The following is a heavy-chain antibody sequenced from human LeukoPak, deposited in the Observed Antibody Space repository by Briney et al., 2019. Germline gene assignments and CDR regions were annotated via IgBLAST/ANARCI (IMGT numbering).Heavy chain of an antibody. CDR3: ARVINYDFWSGYYPLDY. D-gene: IGHD3-3*01. CDR1: GFTFSSYW. J-gene: IGHJ4*02. V-gene: IGHV3-74*01. CDR2: INSDGSST. Sequence: PGGSLRLSCAASGFTFSSYWMHWVRQAPGKGLVWVSRINSDGSSTSYADSVKGRFTISRDNAKNTLYLQMNSLRAEDTAVYYCARVINYDFWSGYYPLDYWGQGTLATVSS.